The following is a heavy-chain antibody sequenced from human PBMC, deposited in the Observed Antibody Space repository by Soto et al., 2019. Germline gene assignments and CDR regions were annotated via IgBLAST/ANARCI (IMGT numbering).Heavy chain of an antibody. CDR2: INHSGST. CDR3: ACSTGYCSGGSCHGFDY. CDR1: GGSFSGYY. J-gene: IGHJ4*02. D-gene: IGHD2-15*01. Sequence: QVQLQQWGAGLLKPSETLSLTCAVYGGSFSGYYWSWIRQPPGKGLEWIGEINHSGSTNYNPSLKSRVTISVDTFKNQFSLKLSSVTAADTAVYYCACSTGYCSGGSCHGFDYWGQGTLVTVSS. V-gene: IGHV4-34*01.